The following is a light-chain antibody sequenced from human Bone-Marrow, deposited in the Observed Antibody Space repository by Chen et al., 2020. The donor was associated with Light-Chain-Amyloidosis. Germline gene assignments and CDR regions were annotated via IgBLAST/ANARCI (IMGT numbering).Light chain of an antibody. V-gene: IGLV6-57*01. CDR3: QSYQGSSQGV. Sequence: NFLLTQPHSVSESPAKTVIISCTRSSGSIATNYVQWYQQRPGSSPTTVIYEDDHRPSGVPDRFSGSIDRSSNSASLTIAGLKTEDEADYYCQSYQGSSQGVFGGGTKLTVL. CDR1: SGSIATNY. CDR2: EDD. J-gene: IGLJ3*02.